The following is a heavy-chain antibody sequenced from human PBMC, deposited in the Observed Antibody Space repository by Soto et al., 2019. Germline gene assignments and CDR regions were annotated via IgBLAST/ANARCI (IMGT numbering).Heavy chain of an antibody. CDR3: AKALPTYYYDSSGYYSIPPYFDY. CDR1: GFTFSSYA. CDR2: ISGSGGST. Sequence: EVQLLESGGGLVQPGGSRRLSCAASGFTFSSYAMSWVRQAPGKGLEWVSAISGSGGSTYYADSVKGRFTISRDNSKNTLYLQMNSLRAEDTAVYYCAKALPTYYYDSSGYYSIPPYFDYWGQGTLVTVSS. J-gene: IGHJ4*02. D-gene: IGHD3-22*01. V-gene: IGHV3-23*01.